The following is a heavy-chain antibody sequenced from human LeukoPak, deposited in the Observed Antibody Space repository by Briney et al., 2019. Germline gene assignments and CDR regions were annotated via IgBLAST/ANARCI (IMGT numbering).Heavy chain of an antibody. D-gene: IGHD3-9*01. CDR3: ARALRYFDWLFDY. CDR2: IIPIFGTA. J-gene: IGHJ4*02. Sequence: SVKVSCKASGGTFSSYAISWVRQAPGQGLEWVGGIIPIFGTANYAQKFQGSVTITADESTSTAYMELSSLRSEDTAVYYCARALRYFDWLFDYWGQGTLVTVSS. CDR1: GGTFSSYA. V-gene: IGHV1-69*01.